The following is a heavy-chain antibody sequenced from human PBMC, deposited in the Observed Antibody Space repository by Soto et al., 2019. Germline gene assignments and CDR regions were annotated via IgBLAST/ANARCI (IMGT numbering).Heavy chain of an antibody. V-gene: IGHV3-33*01. J-gene: IGHJ4*02. CDR2: IWYDGSNK. D-gene: IGHD6-19*01. CDR3: ARAGIAVADKGRYYFDY. CDR1: GFTFSSCG. Sequence: PGGSLRLSCAASGFTFSSCGMHWVRQAPGKGLEWVAVIWYDGSNKYYADSVKGRFTISRDNSKNTLYLQMNSLRAEDTAVYYCARAGIAVADKGRYYFDYWGQGTLVTVSS.